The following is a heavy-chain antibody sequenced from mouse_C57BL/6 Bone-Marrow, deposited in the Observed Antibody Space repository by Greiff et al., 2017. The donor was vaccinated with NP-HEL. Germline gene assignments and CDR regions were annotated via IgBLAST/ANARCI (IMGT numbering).Heavy chain of an antibody. D-gene: IGHD1-1*01. J-gene: IGHJ1*03. Sequence: EVNLVESGGGLVQPGESLKLSCESNEYEFPSHDMSWVRKTPEKRLELVAAINSDGGSTYYPDTMERRFIISRDNTKKTRYLQMSSLRSEDTALYYCARGGYGSSYPYWYFDVWGTGTTVTVSS. CDR1: EYEFPSHD. CDR3: ARGGYGSSYPYWYFDV. CDR2: INSDGGST. V-gene: IGHV5-2*01.